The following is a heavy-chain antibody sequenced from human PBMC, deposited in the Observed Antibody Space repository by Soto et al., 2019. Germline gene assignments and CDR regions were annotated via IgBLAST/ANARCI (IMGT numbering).Heavy chain of an antibody. CDR2: IYYSGST. CDR3: AGSITIFGVVIIIGPFDY. D-gene: IGHD3-3*01. J-gene: IGHJ4*02. V-gene: IGHV4-39*01. CDR1: GGSISSSSYY. Sequence: SETLSLTCTVSGGSISSSSYYWGWIRQPPGKGLEWIGSIYYSGSTYYNPSLKSRVTISVDTSKNQFSLKLSSVTAADTAVYYCAGSITIFGVVIIIGPFDYWGQGTLVTVSS.